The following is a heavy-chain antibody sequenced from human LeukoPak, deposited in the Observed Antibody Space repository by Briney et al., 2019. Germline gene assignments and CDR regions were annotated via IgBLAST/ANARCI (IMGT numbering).Heavy chain of an antibody. CDR3: ARVGSIDAAAGTWVYYFDY. Sequence: SVKVSCKASGGTFSSYAISWVRQAPGQGLEWMGGIIPIFGTANYAQKFQGRVTITTDESTSTAYMELSSLRSEDTAVYYCARVGSIDAAAGTWVYYFDYWGQGTLVTVSS. J-gene: IGHJ4*02. V-gene: IGHV1-69*05. CDR2: IIPIFGTA. D-gene: IGHD6-13*01. CDR1: GGTFSSYA.